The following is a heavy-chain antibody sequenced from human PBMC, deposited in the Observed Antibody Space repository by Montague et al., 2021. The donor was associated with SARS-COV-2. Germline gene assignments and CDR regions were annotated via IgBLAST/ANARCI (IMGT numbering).Heavy chain of an antibody. J-gene: IGHJ5*02. D-gene: IGHD3-10*01. Sequence: SLRLSCAASGFTFSDYYMSWIRQAPGKGLEWVSYISSSSSYTNYADSVKGRFTISRDNAKNSLYLQMNSLRAEDTAVYYCARDVGVVRNWFDPWGQGILVTVSS. CDR3: ARDVGVVRNWFDP. V-gene: IGHV3-11*05. CDR2: ISSSSSYT. CDR1: GFTFSDYY.